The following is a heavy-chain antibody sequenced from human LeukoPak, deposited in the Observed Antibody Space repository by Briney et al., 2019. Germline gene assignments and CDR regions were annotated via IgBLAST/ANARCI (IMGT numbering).Heavy chain of an antibody. Sequence: SETLSLTCAVSGGSISSSNWWSWVRPPPGKGLEWIGEIYHSGSTNYNPSLKSRVTISVDKSKNQFSLKLSSVTAADTAVYYCARDLPGIAAAGSNWYFDLWGRGTLVTVSS. CDR3: ARDLPGIAAAGSNWYFDL. J-gene: IGHJ2*01. V-gene: IGHV4-4*02. CDR2: IYHSGST. CDR1: GGSISSSNW. D-gene: IGHD6-13*01.